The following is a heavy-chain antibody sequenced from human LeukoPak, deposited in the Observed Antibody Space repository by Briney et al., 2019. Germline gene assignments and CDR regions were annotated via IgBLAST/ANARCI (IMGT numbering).Heavy chain of an antibody. J-gene: IGHJ4*02. CDR2: IWYDGSNK. Sequence: PGGSLRLSCAASGFTFSSYGMHWVRQAPGKGLEWVAVIWYDGSNKYYADSVKGRFTISRDNSKNTLYLQMNSLRAEDMAVYYCARGTYYDFWSGYSAASSFDYWGQGTLVTVSS. CDR1: GFTFSSYG. CDR3: ARGTYYDFWSGYSAASSFDY. V-gene: IGHV3-33*01. D-gene: IGHD3-3*01.